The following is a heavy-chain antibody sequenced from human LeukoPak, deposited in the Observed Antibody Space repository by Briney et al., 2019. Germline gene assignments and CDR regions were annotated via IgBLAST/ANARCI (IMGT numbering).Heavy chain of an antibody. CDR2: IIPILGIA. D-gene: IGHD3-9*01. Sequence: GASVKVSCKASGGTFNSYAISWVRQAPGQGLEWMGRIIPILGIANYAQKFQGRVTITADKSTSTAYMELSSLRSEDTAVYYCARSELNYDILTGYSHFDYWGQGTLVTVSS. CDR1: GGTFNSYA. CDR3: ARSELNYDILTGYSHFDY. J-gene: IGHJ4*02. V-gene: IGHV1-69*04.